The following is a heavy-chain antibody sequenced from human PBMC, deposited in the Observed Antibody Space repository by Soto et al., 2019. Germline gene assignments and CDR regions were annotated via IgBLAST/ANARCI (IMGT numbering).Heavy chain of an antibody. J-gene: IGHJ6*03. CDR1: GGSFSGYC. Sequence: SETLSLTCAVYGGSFSGYCWSWIRQPPGKGLEWIGEINHSGRTNYNPSLKSRVTISGDTSKNQFSLKLSSVTAADTAVYYCARGLEVVVPAASSDYYYMDVWGKGTTVT. CDR2: INHSGRT. CDR3: ARGLEVVVPAASSDYYYMDV. D-gene: IGHD2-2*01. V-gene: IGHV4-34*01.